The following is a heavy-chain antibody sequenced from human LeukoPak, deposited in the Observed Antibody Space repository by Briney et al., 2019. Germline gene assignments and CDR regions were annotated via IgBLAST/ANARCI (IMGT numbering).Heavy chain of an antibody. CDR1: GYTFTIYY. CDR3: ARGGSGATFDI. V-gene: IGHV1-3*04. D-gene: IGHD1-26*01. J-gene: IGHJ3*02. Sequence: ASVKVSCKASGYTFTIYYMHWVRQAPGQGLEWMGWINTDNGNTKYPQQFQGRVTSIRDTSANTVYMELSSLRSEDTATYYCARGGSGATFDIWGQGTMVTVSS. CDR2: INTDNGNT.